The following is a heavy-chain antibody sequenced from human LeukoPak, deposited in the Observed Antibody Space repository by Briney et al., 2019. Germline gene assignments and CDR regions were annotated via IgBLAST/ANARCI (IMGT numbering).Heavy chain of an antibody. CDR3: ARGAGFPPCYMDV. J-gene: IGHJ6*03. V-gene: IGHV1-18*01. CDR2: ISAYNGNT. CDR1: GYTFINYG. Sequence: GASVKVSCKASGYTFINYGITWMRQAPGQGLEWMGWISAYNGNTNYAQKFQGRVTMTADTSTSTAYVELRSLRSDDAAVYYCARGAGFPPCYMDVWGKGTTVTVSS. D-gene: IGHD6-25*01.